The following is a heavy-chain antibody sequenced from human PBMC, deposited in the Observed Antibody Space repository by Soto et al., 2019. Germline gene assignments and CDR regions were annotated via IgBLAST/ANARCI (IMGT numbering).Heavy chain of an antibody. CDR2: IIPIFGTA. CDR1: GGTFSSYA. D-gene: IGHD6-6*01. J-gene: IGHJ5*01. Sequence: SVKVSCKASGGTFSSYAISWVRQAPGQGLEWMGGIIPIFGTANYAQKFQGRVTITADESTSTAYMELSSLRSEDTAVYYCARAHLRPGSNDRPGWFDSWGQGTLVTVSS. V-gene: IGHV1-69*13. CDR3: ARAHLRPGSNDRPGWFDS.